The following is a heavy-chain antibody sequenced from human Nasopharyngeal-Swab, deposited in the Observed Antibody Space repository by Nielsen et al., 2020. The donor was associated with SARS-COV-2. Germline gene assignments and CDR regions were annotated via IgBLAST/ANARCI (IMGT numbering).Heavy chain of an antibody. CDR1: GFTLSTYA. CDR3: ARGGSSGESSFDY. V-gene: IGHV3-30-3*01. Sequence: GGSLRLSCEAPGFTLSTYAMHWVRQAPGKGLEWVAVISYDGSIKKSADSVEGRFTISRDNSKNTLYLQMNSLRVDDTAVYYCARGGSSGESSFDYWGQGTLVTVSA. CDR2: ISYDGSIK. J-gene: IGHJ4*02. D-gene: IGHD5-12*01.